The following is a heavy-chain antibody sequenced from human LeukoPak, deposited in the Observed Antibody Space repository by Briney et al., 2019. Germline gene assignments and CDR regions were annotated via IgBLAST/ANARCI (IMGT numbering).Heavy chain of an antibody. CDR1: GGTFSSYT. CDR3: AREDYYGSGFDP. CDR2: IIPILGIA. V-gene: IGHV1-69*04. J-gene: IGHJ5*02. D-gene: IGHD3-10*01. Sequence: SVKVTXKASGGTFSSYTISWVRQAPGQGLEWMGRIIPILGIANYAQKFQGRVTITADKSTSTAYMELSSLRSEDTAVYYCAREDYYGSGFDPWGQGTLVTVSS.